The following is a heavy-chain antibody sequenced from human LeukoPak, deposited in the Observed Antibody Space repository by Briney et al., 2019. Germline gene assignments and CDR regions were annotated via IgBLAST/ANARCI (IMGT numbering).Heavy chain of an antibody. CDR3: AKSIEAGDFWSGLDY. CDR1: GFTFSSYG. D-gene: IGHD3-3*01. V-gene: IGHV3-30*18. CDR2: ISYDGSNK. J-gene: IGHJ4*02. Sequence: PGGSLRLSCAASGFTFSSYGMRWVRQAPGKGLEWAAVISYDGSNKYYADSVKGRFTISRDNSKNTLYLQMNSLRAEDTAVYYCAKSIEAGDFWSGLDYWGQGTLVTVSS.